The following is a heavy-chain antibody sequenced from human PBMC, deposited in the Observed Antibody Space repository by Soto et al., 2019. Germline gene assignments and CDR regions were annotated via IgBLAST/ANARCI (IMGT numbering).Heavy chain of an antibody. V-gene: IGHV1-46*01. CDR2: INPSGGST. D-gene: IGHD2-2*01. J-gene: IGHJ6*02. CDR1: GYTFTSYY. CDR3: ARDPIVVVPAAKGLYGMDV. Sequence: ASVKVSCKASGYTFTSYYMHWVLQAPGQGLEWMGIINPSGGSTSYAQKFQGRVTMTRDTSTSTVYMELSSLRSEDTAVYYCARDPIVVVPAAKGLYGMDVWGQGTTVTVSS.